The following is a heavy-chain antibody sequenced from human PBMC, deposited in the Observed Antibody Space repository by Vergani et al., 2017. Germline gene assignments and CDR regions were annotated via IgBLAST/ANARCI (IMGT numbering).Heavy chain of an antibody. CDR1: GGTFSSYT. D-gene: IGHD3-10*01. CDR3: ARDLITMVRGVIKKVGAHPGY. V-gene: IGHV1-69*08. Sequence: QVQLVQSGAEVKKPGSSVKVSCKASGGTFSSYTISWVRQAPGQGLEWMGRIIPILGIANYAQKFQGRVTITADKSTSTAYMELSSLRSEDTAVYYCARDLITMVRGVIKKVGAHPGYWGQGTLVTVSS. J-gene: IGHJ4*02. CDR2: IIPILGIA.